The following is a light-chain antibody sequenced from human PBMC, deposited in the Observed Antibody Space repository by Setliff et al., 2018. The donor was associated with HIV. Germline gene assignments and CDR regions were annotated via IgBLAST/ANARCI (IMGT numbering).Light chain of an antibody. V-gene: IGLV2-8*01. CDR3: SSYAGTNNPYV. J-gene: IGLJ1*01. CDR1: SSDVGGYNY. CDR2: EVN. Sequence: QSALTQPPSASGSPGQSVTISCTGTSSDVGGYNYVSWYQHHPGRPPKLLIYEVNQRPSGVPDRFSGSKSGNTASLTVSGLQTEDEADYYCSSYAGTNNPYVLGTGTKVTVL.